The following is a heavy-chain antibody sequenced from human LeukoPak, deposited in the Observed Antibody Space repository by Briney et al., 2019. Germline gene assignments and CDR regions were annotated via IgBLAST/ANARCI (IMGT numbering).Heavy chain of an antibody. D-gene: IGHD4-11*01. CDR2: VYYGGNT. Sequence: SETLSLTCTVSGGSISSYYWSWIRQPPGKGLDWIGYVYYGGNTKKNPSLKSRATISADTSMNQFSLNLSSATAADTAVYYCARGYRDFYYYLDVWGKGTTVTVSS. CDR1: GGSISSYY. CDR3: ARGYRDFYYYLDV. J-gene: IGHJ6*03. V-gene: IGHV4-59*01.